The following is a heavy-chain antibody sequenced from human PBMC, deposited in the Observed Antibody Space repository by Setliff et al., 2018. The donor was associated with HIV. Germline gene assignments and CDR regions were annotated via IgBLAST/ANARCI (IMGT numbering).Heavy chain of an antibody. CDR3: ARGSYTVRIDY. V-gene: IGHV4-61*02. J-gene: IGHJ4*02. D-gene: IGHD3-10*01. CDR2: IYSNGRT. CDR1: GGSITSGSYY. Sequence: SETLSLPCTVSGGSITSGSYYWSWIRQPAGKGLEWIGRIYSNGRTTHNPSLKSRVTISRDTSENQFSLRLSSVTAADTAVYYCARGSYTVRIDYWGQGTRVTVSS.